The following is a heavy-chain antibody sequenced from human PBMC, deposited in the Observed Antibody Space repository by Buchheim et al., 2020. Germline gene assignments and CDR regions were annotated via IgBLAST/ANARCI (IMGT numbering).Heavy chain of an antibody. D-gene: IGHD2-2*01. J-gene: IGHJ4*02. CDR3: TTPLSLVVPGALSEGVDY. CDR2: IKSKTDGGTT. CDR1: GFTFSNAW. Sequence: EVQLVESGGGLVKPGGSLRLSCAASGFTFSNAWMIWVRQAPGKGLEWVGRIKSKTDGGTTDYAAPVKGRFTISRDDSKNTLYLQMNSLKTEDTAVYYCTTPLSLVVPGALSEGVDYWGQGTL. V-gene: IGHV3-15*01.